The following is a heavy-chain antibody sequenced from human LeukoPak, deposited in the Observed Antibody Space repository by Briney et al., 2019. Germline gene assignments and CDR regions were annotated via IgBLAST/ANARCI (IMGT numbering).Heavy chain of an antibody. V-gene: IGHV3-7*01. CDR1: GLGFGEYG. CDR3: ASYYGINWVIGY. J-gene: IGHJ4*02. Sequence: GGSLKFSGEGSGLGFGEYGLTGAGKAPGKGLKGVASAKQGGREKYYVDSVKGRFDISRDDAKNSLYLQMNTLRSDDTALYYCASYYGINWVIGYWGQGTLVTVSS. D-gene: IGHD4-17*01. CDR2: AKQGGREK.